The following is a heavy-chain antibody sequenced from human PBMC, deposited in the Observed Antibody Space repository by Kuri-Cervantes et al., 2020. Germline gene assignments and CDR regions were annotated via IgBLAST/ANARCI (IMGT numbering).Heavy chain of an antibody. Sequence: SETLSLTCTVSGYSISSDYYWGWIRQPPGKGLEWIGSIYHSGSTYYNPSLKSRVTISVDTSKNQFSLELSSVTAADTAVYYCAPWEGYWGQGTLVTVSS. D-gene: IGHD1-26*01. CDR1: GYSISSDYY. J-gene: IGHJ4*02. CDR2: IYHSGST. V-gene: IGHV4-38-2*02. CDR3: APWEGY.